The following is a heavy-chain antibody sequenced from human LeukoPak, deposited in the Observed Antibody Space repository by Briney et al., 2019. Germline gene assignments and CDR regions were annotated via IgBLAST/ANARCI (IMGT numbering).Heavy chain of an antibody. CDR1: GFTFSSYW. CDR2: IKQDGSDK. CDR3: ASDSFDI. J-gene: IGHJ3*02. Sequence: GGSVRLSCAASGFTFSSYWMSWVRQAPGKGLEWVANIKQDGSDKYYVDSVKGQFTISRDNAKSSLYLQMNSLRAEDTAVYYCASDSFDIWGQGTMVTVSS. V-gene: IGHV3-7*01.